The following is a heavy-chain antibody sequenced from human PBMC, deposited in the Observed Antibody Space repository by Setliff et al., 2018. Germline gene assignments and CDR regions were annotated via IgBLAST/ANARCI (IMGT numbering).Heavy chain of an antibody. CDR1: GGSVSSASHY. J-gene: IGHJ6*02. CDR3: ARDMGQPYYFES. Sequence: SETLSLTCTVSGGSVSSASHYWGWIRQAPGKGMEWIGSVYYSGYTYYKPSLQSRVTMPVDTSKNQFSLKLTSVTAADTAVYYCARDMGQPYYFESWGQGATVTVS. V-gene: IGHV4-39*07. D-gene: IGHD3-22*01. CDR2: VYYSGYT.